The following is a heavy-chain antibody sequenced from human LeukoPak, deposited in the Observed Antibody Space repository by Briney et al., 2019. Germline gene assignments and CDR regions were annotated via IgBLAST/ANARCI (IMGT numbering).Heavy chain of an antibody. CDR1: GFTFSSYS. D-gene: IGHD6-19*01. V-gene: IGHV3-21*01. Sequence: NPEGSLGLSCAVSGFTFSSYSMHWVRQAPGKGLEWVSCIRTVTSSIYYADAVKGRFTVSRDNAKNSLYLEMNSLRAEDTAVYYCARQGLPSGATKIFDYWGQGTLVAVSS. J-gene: IGHJ4*02. CDR3: ARQGLPSGATKIFDY. CDR2: IRTVTSSI.